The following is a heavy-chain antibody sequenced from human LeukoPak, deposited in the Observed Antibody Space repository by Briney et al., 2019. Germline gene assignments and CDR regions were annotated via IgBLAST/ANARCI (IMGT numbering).Heavy chain of an antibody. CDR2: IIPIFGTA. Sequence: SVTVSCKASGGTFSSYAISWVRQAPGQGLEWMGGIIPIFGTANYAQKFQGRVTITADESTSTAYMELSSLRSEDTAVYYCARGSPISYGIYDYWGQGTLVTVSS. CDR3: ARGSPISYGIYDY. J-gene: IGHJ4*02. D-gene: IGHD5-18*01. CDR1: GGTFSSYA. V-gene: IGHV1-69*13.